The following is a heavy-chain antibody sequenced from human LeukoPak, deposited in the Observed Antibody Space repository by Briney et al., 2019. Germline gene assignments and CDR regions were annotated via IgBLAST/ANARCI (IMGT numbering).Heavy chain of an antibody. Sequence: PSETLSLTCTVSAGSISSSSYYWGWIRQPPGKGLEWIGSIYYSGSTYYNPSLKSRVTISVDTSKNQFSLKLSSVTAADTAAYYCARGVSIVVVTAFFDPWGQGTLVTVSS. D-gene: IGHD2-21*02. CDR1: AGSISSSSYY. CDR2: IYYSGST. V-gene: IGHV4-39*07. J-gene: IGHJ5*02. CDR3: ARGVSIVVVTAFFDP.